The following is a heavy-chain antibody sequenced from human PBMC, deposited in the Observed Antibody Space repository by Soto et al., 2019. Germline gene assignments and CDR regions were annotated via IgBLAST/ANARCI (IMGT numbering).Heavy chain of an antibody. CDR2: INAGNGNT. Sequence: QVQLVQSGAEVKKPGASVKVSCKASGYTFTSYAMHWVRQAPGQRLEWMGWINAGNGNTKYSQKFQGRVTITRDTSASTAYMELSSLRSEDTAVYYCARVRASIAARLGPGDYWGQGTLVTVSS. J-gene: IGHJ4*02. CDR3: ARVRASIAARLGPGDY. CDR1: GYTFTSYA. D-gene: IGHD6-6*01. V-gene: IGHV1-3*01.